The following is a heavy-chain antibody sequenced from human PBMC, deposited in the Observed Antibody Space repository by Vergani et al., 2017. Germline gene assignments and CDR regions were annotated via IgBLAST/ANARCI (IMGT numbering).Heavy chain of an antibody. CDR2: ISGSGGNT. V-gene: IGHV3-23*01. CDR3: AKARDPNCKGGNCYSYYYGLDL. CDR1: GFTFSACP. J-gene: IGHJ6*02. D-gene: IGHD2-21*01. Sequence: EVQLLQSGGGVIQPGGSVRLSCAASGFTFSACPMTWVRQAPGKGLEGVSAISGSGGNTFYTDSVKGRFTISRDNSMDTLYLQMNSLRVEDTAIYYCAKARDPNCKGGNCYSYYYGLDLWGQGTTVTVSS.